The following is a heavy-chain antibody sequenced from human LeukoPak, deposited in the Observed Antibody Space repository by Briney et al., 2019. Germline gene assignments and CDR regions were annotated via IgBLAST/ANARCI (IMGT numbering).Heavy chain of an antibody. J-gene: IGHJ4*02. CDR3: ARGPIVAPDY. Sequence: GGSLRLSWAASGFTLSSYSLNWVRQAPGEGLEWVSSISSSSSNIYYADSVKGRFTISRDNAKNSLYLQMNSLRAEDTAVYYCARGPIVAPDYWGQGTLVTVSS. D-gene: IGHD5-12*01. V-gene: IGHV3-21*01. CDR1: GFTLSSYS. CDR2: ISSSSSNI.